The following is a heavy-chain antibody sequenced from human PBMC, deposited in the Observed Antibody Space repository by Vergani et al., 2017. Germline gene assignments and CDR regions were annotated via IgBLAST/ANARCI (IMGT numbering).Heavy chain of an antibody. J-gene: IGHJ4*02. CDR1: GYTFSNNY. CDR3: ARSSGYYSYYFDF. D-gene: IGHD3-22*01. CDR2: INPSGGHT. V-gene: IGHV1-46*01. Sequence: QVQVVQSGAEVKKSGASVKVSCKTSGYTFSNNYMHWVRQAPGQGLEWMGIINPSGGHTNYAQKFQGRVTMTRDTSTSTVYMELSSLRSEDTAVYYCARSSGYYSYYFDFWGQGTLVTVSS.